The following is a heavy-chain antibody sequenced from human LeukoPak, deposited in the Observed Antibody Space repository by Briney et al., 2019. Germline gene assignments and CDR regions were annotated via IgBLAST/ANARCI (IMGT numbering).Heavy chain of an antibody. CDR2: ISYSGSK. J-gene: IGHJ4*02. CDR1: GGSISSSTYS. D-gene: IGHD2-15*01. V-gene: IGHV4-39*01. CDR3: ARQRSRCSGGTCYFDS. Sequence: SETLSLTCSVSGGSISSSTYSWGWIRQPPGKGLEWIGSISYSGSKYYNPSLKSRVTISVDTSRNQFSLKLSSVTAADTAVYYCARQRSRCSGGTCYFDSWGLGTLVTISS.